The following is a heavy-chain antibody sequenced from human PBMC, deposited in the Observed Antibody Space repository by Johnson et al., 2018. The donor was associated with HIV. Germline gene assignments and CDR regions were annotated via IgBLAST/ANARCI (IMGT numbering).Heavy chain of an antibody. CDR2: ISYDGSNN. J-gene: IGHJ3*02. CDR1: GFTFSSYA. CDR3: ARDDLGNPFSSYDAFDM. D-gene: IGHD6-13*01. Sequence: QVQLVESGGGVVQPGRSLRLSCAASGFTFSSYAMHWVRQAPGKGLEWVAVISYDGSNNYYADSVKGRFTISRDNSKNTLYLQMNSLRAEDTAVYYCARDDLGNPFSSYDAFDMWGQGTMVTVSS. V-gene: IGHV3-30-3*01.